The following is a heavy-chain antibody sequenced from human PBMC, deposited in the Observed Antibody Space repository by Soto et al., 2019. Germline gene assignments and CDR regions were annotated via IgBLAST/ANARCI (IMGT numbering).Heavy chain of an antibody. D-gene: IGHD3-3*01. Sequence: GGSLRLSCAASGFTFSSYGMHWVRQAPGKGLEWVAVIWYDGSNKYYADSVKGRFTISRDNSKNTLYLQMNSLRAEDTAVYYCARVSHYDFWSGYYGSPDVWGQGTTVTVSS. CDR1: GFTFSSYG. CDR2: IWYDGSNK. CDR3: ARVSHYDFWSGYYGSPDV. J-gene: IGHJ6*02. V-gene: IGHV3-33*01.